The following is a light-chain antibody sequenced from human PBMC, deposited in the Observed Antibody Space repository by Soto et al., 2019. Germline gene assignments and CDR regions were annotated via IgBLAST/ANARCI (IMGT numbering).Light chain of an antibody. CDR1: QSVSSN. J-gene: IGKJ1*01. CDR2: GAS. Sequence: EIVRTQSPATLSLSPGERATLSCRASQSVSSNLAWYQKKPGQAPRLLIYGASTRATGIPARFSGSGSGTEFTLAISSLQSEDFAAYFCQQYNNWPPWTFGQGTKVDIK. V-gene: IGKV3-15*01. CDR3: QQYNNWPPWT.